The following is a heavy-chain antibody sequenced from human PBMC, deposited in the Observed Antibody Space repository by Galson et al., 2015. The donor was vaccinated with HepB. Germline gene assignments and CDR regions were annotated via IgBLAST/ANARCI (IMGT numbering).Heavy chain of an antibody. CDR3: ARAPARFCTNGVCYIGTVFDY. CDR1: GGSISSGGYY. J-gene: IGHJ4*02. D-gene: IGHD2-8*01. V-gene: IGHV4-31*03. Sequence: QVQLQESDPGLVKPSQTLSLTCTVSGGSISSGGYYWRWIRQHPGEGLEWLGYIYYSWSTYYNPSPKSRVTISVYTSISQFSLKLSSVTASDTAVYYCARAPARFCTNGVCYIGTVFDYWGQGTLVTVSS. CDR2: IYYSWST.